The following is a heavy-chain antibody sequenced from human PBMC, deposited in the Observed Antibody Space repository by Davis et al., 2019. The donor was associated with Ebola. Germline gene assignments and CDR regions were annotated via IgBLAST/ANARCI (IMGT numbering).Heavy chain of an antibody. V-gene: IGHV3-21*01. CDR3: ATRVLGYCSA. CDR1: GFTFSSYA. D-gene: IGHD2-15*01. J-gene: IGHJ5*02. CDR2: ISSSSSYI. Sequence: GGSLRLSCAASGFTFSSYAMSWVRQAPGKGLEWVSSISSSSSYIYYADSVKGRFTISRDNAKNSLYLQMNSLRAEDTAVYYCATRVLGYCSAWGQGTLVTVSS.